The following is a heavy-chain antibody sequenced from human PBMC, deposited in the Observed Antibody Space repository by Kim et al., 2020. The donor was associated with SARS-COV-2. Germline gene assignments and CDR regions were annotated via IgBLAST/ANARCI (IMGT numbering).Heavy chain of an antibody. V-gene: IGHV3-23*01. Sequence: GRANYADSVKGRFTISRDNSENTLYLQMTSLRVEDTAIYYCAKDSYNSFMGGQGTLVIVSS. CDR2: GRA. CDR3: AKDSYNSFM. D-gene: IGHD1-20*01. J-gene: IGHJ4*02.